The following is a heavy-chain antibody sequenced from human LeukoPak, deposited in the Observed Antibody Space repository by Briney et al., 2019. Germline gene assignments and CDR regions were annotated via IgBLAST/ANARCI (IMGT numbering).Heavy chain of an antibody. CDR1: GGSISSHY. D-gene: IGHD1-26*01. J-gene: IGHJ4*02. Sequence: SETLSLTCTVSGGSISSHYWSWIRQPPGKGLEWIGYIYYSGSTNYNPSLKSRVTISVDTSKNQFSLKLSSVTAADTAVYYCARGEGGALQRLDYWGQGTLVTGSS. CDR3: ARGEGGALQRLDY. V-gene: IGHV4-59*11. CDR2: IYYSGST.